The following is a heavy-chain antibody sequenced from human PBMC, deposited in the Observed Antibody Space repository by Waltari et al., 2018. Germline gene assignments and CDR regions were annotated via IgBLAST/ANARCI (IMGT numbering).Heavy chain of an antibody. CDR1: GFPFSTSE. J-gene: IGHJ4*02. CDR3: VREAPDVAGPSTTLDY. CDR2: IATSDSFI. D-gene: IGHD6-19*01. Sequence: EVQLVESGGGLVQPGGSLRLSGVGSGFPFSTSEMNWVRQAPGKGLQWISYIATSDSFISYADSVKGRFTVSRDNARNSLYLQMDSLRAEDTALYYCVREAPDVAGPSTTLDYWGQGTLVTVSS. V-gene: IGHV3-48*03.